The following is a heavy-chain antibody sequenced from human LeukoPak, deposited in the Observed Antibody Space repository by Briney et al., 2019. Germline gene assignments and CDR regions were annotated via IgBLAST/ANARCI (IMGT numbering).Heavy chain of an antibody. V-gene: IGHV3-9*01. CDR1: GFTFDDYA. CDR2: ISWNSGSI. D-gene: IGHD4-23*01. Sequence: PGGSLRLSCAASGFTFDDYAMHWVRQAPGKGLEWVSGISWNSGSIGYADSVKGRFTISRDNAKNSLYLQMNSLRAEDTALYYCAKDRYAPWDDYGGNSGFGSFDIWGQGTMVTVSS. CDR3: AKDRYAPWDDYGGNSGFGSFDI. J-gene: IGHJ3*02.